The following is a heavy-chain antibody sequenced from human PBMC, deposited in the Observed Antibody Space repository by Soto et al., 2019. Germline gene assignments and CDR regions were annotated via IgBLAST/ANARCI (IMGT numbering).Heavy chain of an antibody. Sequence: QPGGSLRLSCAASGFTLSIYWMHWVRQAPGKGLEWVSRIDRDGSSTTYADSVKGRFTISRDSAKNTLYLQMNSLRVEDTAVYYCARDPAPIGWYDYWGQGTLVTVSS. CDR2: IDRDGSST. CDR1: GFTLSIYW. V-gene: IGHV3-74*01. D-gene: IGHD6-19*01. CDR3: ARDPAPIGWYDY. J-gene: IGHJ4*02.